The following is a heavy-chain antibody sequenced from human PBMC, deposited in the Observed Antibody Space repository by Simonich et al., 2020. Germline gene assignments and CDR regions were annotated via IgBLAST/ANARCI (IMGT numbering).Heavy chain of an antibody. Sequence: QVQLVQSGAEVKKPGASVKVSCKASGYTFTGYYMHWVRQAPGQGLEWMGWINPNRGGTNDAQKFQGRVTMTRDTSISTAYMELSRLRSDDTAVYYCARGRLTGDKGAFDIWGQGTMVTVSS. CDR3: ARGRLTGDKGAFDI. D-gene: IGHD7-27*01. V-gene: IGHV1-2*02. CDR1: GYTFTGYY. J-gene: IGHJ3*02. CDR2: INPNRGGT.